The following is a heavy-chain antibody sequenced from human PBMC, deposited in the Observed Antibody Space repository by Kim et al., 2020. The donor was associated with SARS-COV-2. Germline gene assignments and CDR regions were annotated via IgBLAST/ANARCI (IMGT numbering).Heavy chain of an antibody. CDR3: ARVGGIAAAGHFDY. V-gene: IGHV6-1*01. D-gene: IGHD6-13*01. Sequence: AEPVKSRITTNPDTSKNQFSLQLNSVTPEDTAVYYCARVGGIAAAGHFDYWGQGTLVTVSS. J-gene: IGHJ4*02.